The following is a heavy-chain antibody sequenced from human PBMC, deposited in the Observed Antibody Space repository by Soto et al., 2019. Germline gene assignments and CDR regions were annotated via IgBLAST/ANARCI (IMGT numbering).Heavy chain of an antibody. V-gene: IGHV4-30-2*01. CDR2: IYHSGST. Sequence: QLQLQESGSGLVKHSQTLSLTCAVSGGSISSGGYSWSWIRQPPGKGLEWIGYIYHSGSTYYNPSLKRRVTLSVDRYKNQFSRKLSSVTAADTAVYYCARGRLRDYYYYYYGMDVWGPGNTVTGSS. CDR1: GGSISSGGYS. J-gene: IGHJ6*02. CDR3: ARGRLRDYYYYYYGMDV.